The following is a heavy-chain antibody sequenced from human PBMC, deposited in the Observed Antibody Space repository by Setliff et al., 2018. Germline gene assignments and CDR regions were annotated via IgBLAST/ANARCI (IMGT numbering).Heavy chain of an antibody. V-gene: IGHV4-38-2*01. D-gene: IGHD3-9*01. J-gene: IGHJ5*02. CDR2: IYHSGST. Sequence: SETLSLTCAVSGYSISSGYYWGWIRQPPGKGLEWIGSIYHSGSTYYNPSLKSRVTISVDTSKNQFSLKLSSVTAADTAVYYCARPSKYYDILTGYYHNWFDPWGQGTLVTVSS. CDR1: GYSISSGYY. CDR3: ARPSKYYDILTGYYHNWFDP.